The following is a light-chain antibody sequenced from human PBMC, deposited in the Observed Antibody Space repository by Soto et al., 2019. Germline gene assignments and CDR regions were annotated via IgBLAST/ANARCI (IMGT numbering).Light chain of an antibody. CDR1: SGHSSYA. CDR2: LNSDGSH. J-gene: IGLJ1*01. Sequence: QPVLTQSPSASASLGASVKFTCTLSSGHSSYAIAWHQQQPEKGPRYLMKLNSDGSHSKGDGIPDRFSGSSSGAERYLTISSLQSEDEDDYYCQTWGTGIHVFGTGTKVTVL. V-gene: IGLV4-69*01. CDR3: QTWGTGIHV.